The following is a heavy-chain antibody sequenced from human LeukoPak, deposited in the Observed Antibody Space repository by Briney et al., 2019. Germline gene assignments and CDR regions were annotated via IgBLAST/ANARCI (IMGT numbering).Heavy chain of an antibody. D-gene: IGHD5-24*01. V-gene: IGHV3-15*01. J-gene: IGHJ4*02. CDR2: IKSKTDGGTI. CDR1: GFTFSNAW. CDR3: TTARWLLYYFDY. Sequence: GGSLRLSCAASGFTFSNAWMSWVRQAPGKGLEWVGRIKSKTDGGTIDYAAPVKGRFTISSDDSRNTLYLQMNSLKTEDTAVYYCTTARWLLYYFDYWGQGTLVTVSS.